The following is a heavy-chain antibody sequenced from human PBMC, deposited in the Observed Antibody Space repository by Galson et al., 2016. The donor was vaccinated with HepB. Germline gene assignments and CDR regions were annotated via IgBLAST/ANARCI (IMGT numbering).Heavy chain of an antibody. CDR1: GFTFSSYS. CDR3: ARRTGTVVGGDYGMDV. V-gene: IGHV3-21*01. J-gene: IGHJ6*02. Sequence: SLRLSCAASGFTFSSYSMNWVRQAPGKGLEWVSSISSNSRDTDYADSLNGRFPVSRDNAKNSLYLQMNSLRDEDTAVYYCARRTGTVVGGDYGMDVWGQGTTVTVSS. D-gene: IGHD1/OR15-1a*01. CDR2: ISSNSRDT.